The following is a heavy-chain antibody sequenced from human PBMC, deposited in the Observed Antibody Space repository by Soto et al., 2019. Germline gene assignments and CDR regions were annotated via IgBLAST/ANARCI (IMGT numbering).Heavy chain of an antibody. CDR1: GGSFSGYY. D-gene: IGHD3-22*01. CDR2: INHSGST. V-gene: IGHV4-34*01. CDR3: ARGSYYYDSSGYYSDY. J-gene: IGHJ4*02. Sequence: QVQLQQWGAGLLKPSETLSLTCAVYGGSFSGYYWSWIRQPPGKGLEWIGEINHSGSTNYNPSLKSRVTISVDTSKNQFSLKLSSVTAADTAVYYGARGSYYYDSSGYYSDYWGQGTLVNVSS.